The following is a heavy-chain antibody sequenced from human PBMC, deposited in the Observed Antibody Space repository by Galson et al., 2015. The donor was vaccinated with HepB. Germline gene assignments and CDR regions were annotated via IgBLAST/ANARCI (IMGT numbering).Heavy chain of an antibody. D-gene: IGHD6-13*01. Sequence: SLRLSCAASGFTFSSYGMHWVRQAPGKGLEWVAVIWYDGSNKYYADSVKGRFTISRDNSKNTLYLQMNSLRAEDTAVYYCARELARAWRGSSWYSSPDYWGQGTLVTVSS. CDR1: GFTFSSYG. CDR3: ARELARAWRGSSWYSSPDY. J-gene: IGHJ4*02. V-gene: IGHV3-33*08. CDR2: IWYDGSNK.